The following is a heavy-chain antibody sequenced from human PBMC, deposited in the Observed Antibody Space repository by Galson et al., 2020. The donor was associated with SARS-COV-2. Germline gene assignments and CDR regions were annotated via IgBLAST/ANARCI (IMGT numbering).Heavy chain of an antibody. D-gene: IGHD5-18*01. V-gene: IGHV3-53*05. J-gene: IGHJ4*02. Sequence: METGGSLRLSCAASGFADSSKYMSWVRQAPGKGLEWVSVIYYAGNTNYADSVRGRFTISRDTSKNTVSLQMNSLRAEDTAMYYCVRDDGTAPYDYWGPGTLVTVSS. CDR2: IYYAGNT. CDR1: GFADSSKY. CDR3: VRDDGTAPYDY.